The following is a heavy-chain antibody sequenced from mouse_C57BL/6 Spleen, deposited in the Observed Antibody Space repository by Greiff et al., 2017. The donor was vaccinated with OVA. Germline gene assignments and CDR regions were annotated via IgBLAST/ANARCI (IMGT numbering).Heavy chain of an antibody. Sequence: QVQLQQSGAELVKPGASVKVSCKASGYAFSSYWMNWVKQRPGKGLEWIGQIYPGDGDTNYNGKFKGKATLTADKSSSTAYMQLSSLTSDDSAFYFCARYYYGNWYFDVWGTGTTVTVSS. CDR1: GYAFSSYW. CDR2: IYPGDGDT. J-gene: IGHJ1*03. V-gene: IGHV1-80*01. CDR3: ARYYYGNWYFDV. D-gene: IGHD1-1*01.